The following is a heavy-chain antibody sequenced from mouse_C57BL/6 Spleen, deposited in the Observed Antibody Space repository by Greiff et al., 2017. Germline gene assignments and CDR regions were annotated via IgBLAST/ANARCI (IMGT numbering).Heavy chain of an antibody. CDR3: AREDRRYDFDY. CDR1: GYTFTSYW. J-gene: IGHJ2*01. D-gene: IGHD2-14*01. V-gene: IGHV1-64*01. Sequence: VQLQQSGAELVKPGASVKLSCKASGYTFTSYWMHWVKQRPGQGLEWIGMIHPNSGSTNYNEKFKSKATLTVDKSSSTAYMQLSSLTSEDSAVYYCAREDRRYDFDYWGQGTTLTGSS. CDR2: IHPNSGST.